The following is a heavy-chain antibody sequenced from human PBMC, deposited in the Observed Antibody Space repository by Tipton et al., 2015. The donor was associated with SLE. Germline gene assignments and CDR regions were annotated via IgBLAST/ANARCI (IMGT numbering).Heavy chain of an antibody. J-gene: IGHJ3*02. CDR2: ISGSSDYR. CDR1: GFTFSDYW. CDR3: AGTTPDAFDI. V-gene: IGHV3-21*01. Sequence: SLRLSCAASGFTFSDYWMHWVRQAPGKGLEWVSSISGSSDYRYYADSLKGRFTISRDNAKNSLYLQMNSLRAEDTAVYYCAGTTPDAFDIWGQGTMVTVSS. D-gene: IGHD1-14*01.